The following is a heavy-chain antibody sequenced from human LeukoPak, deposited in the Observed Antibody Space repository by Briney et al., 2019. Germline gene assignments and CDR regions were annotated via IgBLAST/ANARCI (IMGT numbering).Heavy chain of an antibody. V-gene: IGHV4-61*08. D-gene: IGHD6-13*01. Sequence: SETLSLTCTVSGGSISSGDYYWSWIRQPPGTGLEWIGYIYYSGSTNYNPSLKSRVTISVDTSKNQFSLKLSSVTAADTAVYYCARDSYSSSWYGYYGMDVWGQGTTVTVSS. CDR1: GGSISSGDYY. CDR3: ARDSYSSSWYGYYGMDV. CDR2: IYYSGST. J-gene: IGHJ6*02.